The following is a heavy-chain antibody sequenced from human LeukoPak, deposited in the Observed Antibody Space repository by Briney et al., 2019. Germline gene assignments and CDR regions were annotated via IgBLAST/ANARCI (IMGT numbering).Heavy chain of an antibody. CDR1: GYTFTSYP. J-gene: IGHJ4*02. CDR2: INTGNGNT. V-gene: IGHV1-3*04. CDR3: ARGPPNWGYDY. Sequence: ASVKVSCTASGYTFTSYPMHWVRQAPGQRLEWMGWINTGNGNTKYSQKFQDRVTITRDTSASTAYMELSSLRSEDTAVYYCARGPPNWGYDYWGPGTLVTVSS. D-gene: IGHD7-27*01.